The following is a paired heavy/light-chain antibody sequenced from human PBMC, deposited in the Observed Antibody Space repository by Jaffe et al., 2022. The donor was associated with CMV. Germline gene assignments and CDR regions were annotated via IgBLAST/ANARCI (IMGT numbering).Heavy chain of an antibody. CDR2: VYYTGDT. V-gene: IGHV4-61*08. CDR3: ARQRKSGWFDAPDI. J-gene: IGHJ3*02. D-gene: IGHD6-19*01. CDR1: GASVSSGDSY. Sequence: QVQLQESGPGLVKPSGTLSVTCSVSGASVSSGDSYWNWFRQPPGKGLEWIGYVYYTGDTNYNFSLKSRVIIQIDRSRGQFSLILKSVSVDDTAVYYCARQRKSGWFDAPDIWGQGAMVTVAS.
Light chain of an antibody. CDR2: KAT. J-gene: IGKJ1*01. CDR3: QHYNSYPWK. V-gene: IGKV1-5*03. Sequence: DIQMTQFPLTLSASVGDRVTIGCRASQSVSMWVAWYQQKPGKAPKLLIDKATRLESGVPSRFSGSGSETDFTLTISSLQPDDFATYYCQHYNSYPWKFGQGTKVEVK. CDR1: QSVSMW.